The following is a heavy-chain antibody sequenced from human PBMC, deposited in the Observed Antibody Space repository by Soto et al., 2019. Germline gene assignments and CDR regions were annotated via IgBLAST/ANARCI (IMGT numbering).Heavy chain of an antibody. V-gene: IGHV4-59*11. Sequence: SETLSLTCSVSGVSIGSHLWSWIRQAPGKGPELVGYIYYSGSTNYNPSLKSRVTISVDTSKNQFSLKLSSVTAADTAVYYCAGFAVVVTAEHYFDYWGQGTLVTVSS. J-gene: IGHJ4*02. CDR2: IYYSGST. CDR1: GVSIGSHL. D-gene: IGHD2-21*02. CDR3: AGFAVVVTAEHYFDY.